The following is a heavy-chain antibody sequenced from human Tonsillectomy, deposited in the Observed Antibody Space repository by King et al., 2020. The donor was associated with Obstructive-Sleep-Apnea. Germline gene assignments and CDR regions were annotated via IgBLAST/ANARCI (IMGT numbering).Heavy chain of an antibody. V-gene: IGHV4-59*01. CDR2: ISNSGST. CDR3: ARWRPAIDY. J-gene: IGHJ4*02. D-gene: IGHD2-2*01. Sequence: VQLQESGPGLVKPSETLSLTCTVSGGSISSYYWSWIRQPPGKGLEWIGYISNSGSTNYNPSLKSRVTISVDTSNNQFSLQVRSVTPGDTAVYYCARWRPAIDYWGQGTLVTVSS. CDR1: GGSISSYY.